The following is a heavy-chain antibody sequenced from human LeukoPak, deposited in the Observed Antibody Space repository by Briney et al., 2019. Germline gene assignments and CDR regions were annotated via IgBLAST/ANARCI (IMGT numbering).Heavy chain of an antibody. CDR2: IKQDGSEK. CDR1: GFTFSSYW. CDR3: AREGGNSYGYNYFDP. Sequence: PGGSLRLSCAASGFTFSSYWMSWVRQAPGKGLEWVANIKQDGSEKYYVDSVKGRFTISRDNAKNSLYLQMNSLRAEDTAVYYCAREGGNSYGYNYFDPWGQGTLVTVSS. J-gene: IGHJ5*02. D-gene: IGHD5-18*01. V-gene: IGHV3-7*01.